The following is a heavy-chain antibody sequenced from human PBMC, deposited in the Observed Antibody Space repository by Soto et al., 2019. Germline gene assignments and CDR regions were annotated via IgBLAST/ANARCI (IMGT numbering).Heavy chain of an antibody. Sequence: PGESLKISCKGFGYSFISYWIGWVSQMPGKGLEWMGIIYPGDSDTRYSPSFQGQVTISADKSISTAYLQWSSLKASDTAMYYCARYPGIAVATSDYWGQGTLVTVSS. V-gene: IGHV5-51*01. D-gene: IGHD6-19*01. CDR2: IYPGDSDT. CDR1: GYSFISYW. J-gene: IGHJ4*02. CDR3: ARYPGIAVATSDY.